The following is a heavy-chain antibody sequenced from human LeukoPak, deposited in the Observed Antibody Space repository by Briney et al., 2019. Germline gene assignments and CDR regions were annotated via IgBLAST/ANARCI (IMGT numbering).Heavy chain of an antibody. CDR2: INPNGGGT. J-gene: IGHJ3*02. V-gene: IGHV1-2*06. Sequence: ASVKVSCKASGYTFTGYYMHWVRQAPGQGLEWMGRINPNGGGTNYAQKFQGRVTMTRDTSISTAYMELSRLRSDDTAVYYCARADCSSTSCLNAFDIWGQGTMVTVSS. CDR1: GYTFTGYY. CDR3: ARADCSSTSCLNAFDI. D-gene: IGHD2-2*01.